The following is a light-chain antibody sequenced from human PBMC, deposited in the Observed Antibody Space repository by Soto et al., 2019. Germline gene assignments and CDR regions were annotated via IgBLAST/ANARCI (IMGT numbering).Light chain of an antibody. CDR2: WAS. CDR3: QQPYITPIT. CDR1: QSVLYSAKNKNF. V-gene: IGKV4-1*01. Sequence: DIVMTQSPDSLAVSLGERATIHCKSSQSVLYSAKNKNFLTWYQQKPGQPPKLLIYWASTRESGVPDRFTGSGSGTDFTLSISSLQAEDVAVYYCQQPYITPITFGQGTRLEIK. J-gene: IGKJ5*01.